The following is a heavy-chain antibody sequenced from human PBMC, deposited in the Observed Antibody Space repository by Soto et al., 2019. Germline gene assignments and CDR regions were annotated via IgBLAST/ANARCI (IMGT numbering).Heavy chain of an antibody. D-gene: IGHD3-3*01. J-gene: IGHJ4*02. CDR2: IYYNVNT. CDR3: AREWWSGSLIGGSL. Sequence: PSETLSLTCNVSGGSISSHYWSWIRQPPGKGLEWIGYIYYNVNTKYNPSLQSRVSISVDTSKKQFSLNLTFVTAADTAVYYCAREWWSGSLIGGSLGGEGTLVTVSS. V-gene: IGHV4-59*11. CDR1: GGSISSHY.